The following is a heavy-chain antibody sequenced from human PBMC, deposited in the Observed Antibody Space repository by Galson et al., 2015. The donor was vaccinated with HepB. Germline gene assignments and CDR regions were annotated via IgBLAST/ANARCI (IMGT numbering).Heavy chain of an antibody. CDR2: IKSKTYGGTA. CDR1: GFSFSNAW. D-gene: IGHD3-10*01. CDR3: TTATMIRGEVPYYFYKYSMDV. J-gene: IGHJ6*02. Sequence: SLRLSCAASGFSFSNAWMNWVRRVPGKGLEWVGHIKSKTYGGTADYAAPVKDRFTLSRDDSKNIPYLHLDSLNTEDTGIYYCTTATMIRGEVPYYFYKYSMDVWGQGTAVTVSS. V-gene: IGHV3-15*07.